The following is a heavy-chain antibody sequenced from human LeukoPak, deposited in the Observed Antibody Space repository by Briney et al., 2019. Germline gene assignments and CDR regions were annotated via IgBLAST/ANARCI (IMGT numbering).Heavy chain of an antibody. Sequence: KTSQTLSLTCTVSGGSISSGSYYWSWIRQPAGKGLEWIGRIYTSGSTNYNPSLKSRVTMSVDTSKNQFSLKLSSVTAADTAVYYCARAVVVEESDAFDIWGQGTMVTVSS. CDR3: ARAVVVEESDAFDI. CDR1: GGSISSGSYY. D-gene: IGHD2-15*01. V-gene: IGHV4-61*02. CDR2: IYTSGST. J-gene: IGHJ3*02.